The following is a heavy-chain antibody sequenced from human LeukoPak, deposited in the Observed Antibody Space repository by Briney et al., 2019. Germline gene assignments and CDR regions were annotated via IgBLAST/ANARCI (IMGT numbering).Heavy chain of an antibody. Sequence: ASVKVSCKASGYTFTSYYMHWVRQAPGQGLEWMGIINPSGGSTSYAQKFQGRVTMTRDTSISTGYMELSSLTSDESAVYYCARGIWDTATFLDYWGQGTLLTVSS. V-gene: IGHV1-46*01. CDR3: ARGIWDTATFLDY. J-gene: IGHJ4*02. D-gene: IGHD5-18*01. CDR1: GYTFTSYY. CDR2: INPSGGST.